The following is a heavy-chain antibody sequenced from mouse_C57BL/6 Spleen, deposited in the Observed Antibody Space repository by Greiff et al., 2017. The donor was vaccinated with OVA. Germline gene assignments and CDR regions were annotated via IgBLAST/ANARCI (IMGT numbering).Heavy chain of an antibody. CDR1: GYTFTSYW. Sequence: QVQLKQPGAELVKPGASVKLSCKASGYTFTSYWMHWVKQRPGQGLEWIGMIHPNSGSTNYNEKFKSKATLTVDKSSSTAYMQLSSLTSEDSAVYYCARDYGGEFAYWGQGTMVTVSA. V-gene: IGHV1-64*01. CDR2: IHPNSGST. J-gene: IGHJ3*01. CDR3: ARDYGGEFAY. D-gene: IGHD2-4*01.